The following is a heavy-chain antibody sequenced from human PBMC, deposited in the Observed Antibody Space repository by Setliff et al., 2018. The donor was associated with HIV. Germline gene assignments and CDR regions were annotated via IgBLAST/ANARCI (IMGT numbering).Heavy chain of an antibody. J-gene: IGHJ5*02. CDR1: GYTFIDYN. CDR3: ATDACTIDACYSSGGP. Sequence: GASVKVSCKASGYTFIDYNIHWVQQAPGKGLEWMGRVDPEDGETIYAEKFRGRVTITADTSTDTAYLKLSSLRSKDTAVYYCATDACTIDACYSSGGPWGQGTLVTVSS. V-gene: IGHV1-69-2*01. D-gene: IGHD2-15*01. CDR2: VDPEDGET.